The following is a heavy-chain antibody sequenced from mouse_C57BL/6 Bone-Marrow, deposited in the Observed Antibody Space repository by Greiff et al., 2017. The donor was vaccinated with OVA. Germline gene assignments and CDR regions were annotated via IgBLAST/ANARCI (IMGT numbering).Heavy chain of an antibody. CDR2: IHPNSGST. CDR1: GYTFTSYW. D-gene: IGHD1-1*01. V-gene: IGHV1-64*01. CDR3: ARCGGYYGSSYDY. J-gene: IGHJ2*01. Sequence: QVQLKQPGAELVKPGASVKLSCKASGYTFTSYWMHWVKQRPGQGLEWIGMIHPNSGSTNYNEKFKSKATLTVDKSSSTAYMQLSSLTSEDSAVYYCARCGGYYGSSYDYWGQGTTLTVSS.